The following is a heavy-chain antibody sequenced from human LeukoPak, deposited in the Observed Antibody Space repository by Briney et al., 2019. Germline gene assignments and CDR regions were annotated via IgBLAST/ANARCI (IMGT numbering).Heavy chain of an antibody. V-gene: IGHV4-34*01. D-gene: IGHD2-2*01. CDR2: INHSGST. J-gene: IGHJ3*02. CDR3: ARHRYQLPKRHAFDI. CDR1: GGSFSGYY. Sequence: PSETLSLTCAVYGGSFSGYYWSWIRQPPGKGLEWIGEINHSGSTNYNPSLKSRVTISVDTSKNQFSLKLSSGTAADTAVYYCARHRYQLPKRHAFDIWGQGTMVTVSS.